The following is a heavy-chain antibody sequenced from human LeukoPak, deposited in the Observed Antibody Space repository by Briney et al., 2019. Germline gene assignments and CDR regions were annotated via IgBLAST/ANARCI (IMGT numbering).Heavy chain of an antibody. J-gene: IGHJ5*01. CDR1: GGSFSAYY. CDR2: INHSGST. D-gene: IGHD1-14*01. V-gene: IGHV4-34*01. Sequence: KSSETLSLTCAVYGGSFSAYYWSWIRQPPGKGLEWIGEINHSGSTNYNPSLKSRLTISVDTTKNQFSLKVSSVTAADTAVYYCARATGTGTTSLGLTTNWFDSWGQGTLVTVSS. CDR3: ARATGTGTTSLGLTTNWFDS.